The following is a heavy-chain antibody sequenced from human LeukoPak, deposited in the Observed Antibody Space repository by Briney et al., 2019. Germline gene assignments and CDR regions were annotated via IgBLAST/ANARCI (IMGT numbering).Heavy chain of an antibody. J-gene: IGHJ4*02. Sequence: PSETLSLTCVVSSYSISSRYYWGWIRQPPGKGLEWIGSIYQSGNTYYNPSLKSRVALSVDTSKNQFSLKLTSVTAADTAVYYCARQMDLYGTFDYWGQGTLVTVSS. V-gene: IGHV4-38-2*01. CDR1: SYSISSRYY. D-gene: IGHD2/OR15-2a*01. CDR3: ARQMDLYGTFDY. CDR2: IYQSGNT.